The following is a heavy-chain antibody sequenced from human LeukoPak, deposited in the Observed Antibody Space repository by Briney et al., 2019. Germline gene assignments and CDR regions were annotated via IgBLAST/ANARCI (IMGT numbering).Heavy chain of an antibody. V-gene: IGHV7-4-1*02. CDR2: INPNTGNP. Sequence: GASVKVSCKASGYFFTPYSINWVRQAPGQGLEWIGYINPNTGNPTYAQGFTGRFVFSLDTSVTTAYLQISSLKAEDTAIYYCARDLHSVAFDYWGQGTLVTVSS. CDR3: ARDLHSVAFDY. J-gene: IGHJ4*02. CDR1: GYFFTPYS. D-gene: IGHD3-10*01.